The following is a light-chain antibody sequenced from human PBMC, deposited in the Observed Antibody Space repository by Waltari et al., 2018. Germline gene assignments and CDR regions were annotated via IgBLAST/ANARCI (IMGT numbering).Light chain of an antibody. CDR1: SSDVGGYNY. V-gene: IGLV2-14*01. CDR3: SSYTSSSAVV. Sequence: QSALTQPASVSGSPGQSITISCTCTSSDVGGYNYVPWYQTHPGNAPKLMIYDVSKRPSVVSTRFAGSKSGDTAALTISGLQAEDEADYYCSSYTSSSAVVFGGGTKLTVL. CDR2: DVS. J-gene: IGLJ2*01.